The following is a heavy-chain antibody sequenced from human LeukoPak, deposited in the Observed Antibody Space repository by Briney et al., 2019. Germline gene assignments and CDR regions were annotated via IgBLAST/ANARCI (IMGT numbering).Heavy chain of an antibody. Sequence: ASVKVSCKASGYTFTSYYMHWVRQAPGQGLEWMGWINPNTGNTKYAQNFQGRVTMTRDTSVSTGYMELSRLRPDDTAAYYCARYDDTSEVAFDIWGQGTMVTVSS. CDR2: INPNTGNT. D-gene: IGHD3-22*01. CDR3: ARYDDTSEVAFDI. J-gene: IGHJ3*02. CDR1: GYTFTSYY. V-gene: IGHV1-2*02.